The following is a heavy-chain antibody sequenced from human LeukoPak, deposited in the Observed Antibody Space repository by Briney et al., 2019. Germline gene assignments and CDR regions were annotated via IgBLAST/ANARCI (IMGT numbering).Heavy chain of an antibody. CDR3: ARGPGVPAAIGEDY. J-gene: IGHJ4*02. CDR1: GYSISSGYC. D-gene: IGHD2-2*02. Sequence: SETLSLTCTVSGYSISSGYCWGWIRQPPGKGLERIGSIYHSGSTYYNPSLKSRVTISVDTSKNQFSLKLSSVTAADTTVYYCARGPGVPAAIGEDYWGQGTLVTVSS. V-gene: IGHV4-38-2*02. CDR2: IYHSGST.